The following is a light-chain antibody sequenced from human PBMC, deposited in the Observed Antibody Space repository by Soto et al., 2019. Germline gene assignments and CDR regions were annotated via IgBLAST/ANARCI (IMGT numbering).Light chain of an antibody. CDR1: QSVSSY. CDR3: QQRSNWQGT. Sequence: DIVMTQSPLSLPVTPGEPASICCRASQSVSSYLAWYQQKPGQAPRLLIYDASSRATGIPARFSGSGSGTDFTLTISSLEPEDFAVYYCQQRSNWQGTFGQGTRLEIK. CDR2: DAS. J-gene: IGKJ5*01. V-gene: IGKV3D-11*02.